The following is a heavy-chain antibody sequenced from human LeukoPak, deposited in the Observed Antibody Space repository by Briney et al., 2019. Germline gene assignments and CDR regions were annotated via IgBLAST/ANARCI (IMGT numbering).Heavy chain of an antibody. Sequence: ASVKVSCKASGYTLTGYYMHWVRQAPGHGLEWMGWINPNSDGTNYAQKFQGRVTMTRDTSISTAYMELSRLRSDDTAVYYCARVPPARQYFDYWGQGTLVTVSS. CDR2: INPNSDGT. J-gene: IGHJ4*02. CDR1: GYTLTGYY. CDR3: ARVPPARQYFDY. D-gene: IGHD6-6*01. V-gene: IGHV1-2*02.